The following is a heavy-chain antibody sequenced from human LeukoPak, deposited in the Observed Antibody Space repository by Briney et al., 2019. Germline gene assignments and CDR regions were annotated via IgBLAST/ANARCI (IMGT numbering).Heavy chain of an antibody. CDR3: ARDPGDAFDI. V-gene: IGHV3-30*04. CDR1: GFTFSSYA. CDR2: ISYDGSNK. Sequence: GGSLRLSCAASGFTFSSYAMHWVRQAPGKGLEWVAVISYDGSNKYYADSVKGRFTISRDNSKNTLYLQMNSLRAEDTAVYYCARDPGDAFDIWGQGTMVTVSS. D-gene: IGHD1-14*01. J-gene: IGHJ3*02.